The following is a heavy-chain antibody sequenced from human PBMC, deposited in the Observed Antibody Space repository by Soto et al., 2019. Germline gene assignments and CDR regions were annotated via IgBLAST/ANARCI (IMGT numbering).Heavy chain of an antibody. CDR3: ASANRGTKLWLDYYYYYMDV. CDR1: GGSLSGYY. V-gene: IGHV4-34*01. D-gene: IGHD5-18*01. J-gene: IGHJ6*03. Sequence: PSETLSLTCAVYGGSLSGYYWSWIRQPPGKGLEWIGEINHSGSTNYNPPLKSRVTISVDTSKNQFSLKLSSVTAADTAVYYCASANRGTKLWLDYYYYYMDVWGKGTTVTVSS. CDR2: INHSGST.